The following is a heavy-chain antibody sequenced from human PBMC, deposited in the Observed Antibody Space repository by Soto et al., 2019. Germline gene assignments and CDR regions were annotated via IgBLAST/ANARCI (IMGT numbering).Heavy chain of an antibody. CDR2: INPSGGST. V-gene: IGHV1-46*03. J-gene: IGHJ6*02. CDR3: AREVLGVTMIGARYYYYGMDV. CDR1: GYTFTSYY. D-gene: IGHD3-22*01. Sequence: ASVKVSCKASGYTFTSYYMHWVRQAPGQGLEWMGIINPSGGSTSYAQKFQGRVTMTRDTSTSTVYMELSSLRSEDTAVYYCAREVLGVTMIGARYYYYGMDVWGQGTTVTV.